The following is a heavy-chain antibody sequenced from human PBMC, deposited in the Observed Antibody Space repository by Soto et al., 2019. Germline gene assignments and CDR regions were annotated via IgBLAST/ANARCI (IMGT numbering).Heavy chain of an antibody. CDR2: INAGNGNT. CDR1: GYTFTSYA. J-gene: IGHJ3*02. V-gene: IGHV1-3*01. Sequence: ASVKVSCKASGYTFTSYAMHWVRQAPGQRLEWMGWINAGNGNTKYSQKFQGRVTITRDTSASTAYMELSSLRSEDTAVYYCARDRAYCGGDCYMAPDAFDIRGQGTMVTVSS. D-gene: IGHD2-21*01. CDR3: ARDRAYCGGDCYMAPDAFDI.